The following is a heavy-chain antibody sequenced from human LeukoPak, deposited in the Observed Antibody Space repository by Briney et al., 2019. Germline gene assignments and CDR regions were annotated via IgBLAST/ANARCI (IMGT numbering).Heavy chain of an antibody. CDR1: GGTFSSYA. V-gene: IGHV1-69*05. J-gene: IGHJ4*02. CDR3: ARGDGYIQFDY. D-gene: IGHD5-24*01. CDR2: IIPIFGTA. Sequence: ASVTVSCTASGGTFSSYAISWVRQAPGQGLEWMGGIIPIFGTANYAQKFQGRVTITTDESTSTAYMELSSLRSEDTAVYYCARGDGYIQFDYWGQGTLVTVSS.